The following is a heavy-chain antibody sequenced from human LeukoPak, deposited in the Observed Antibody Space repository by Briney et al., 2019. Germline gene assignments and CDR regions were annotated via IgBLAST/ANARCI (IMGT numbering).Heavy chain of an antibody. Sequence: ASVKVSFKASGYTFTGYYMHWVRQAPGQGLEWMGWINPNSGGTNYAQKFQGRVTMTRDTSISTAYMELSRLRADDTAVYYCARDGDSSSWDTYFDYWGQGTLVTVSS. CDR3: ARDGDSSSWDTYFDY. J-gene: IGHJ4*02. CDR1: GYTFTGYY. V-gene: IGHV1-2*02. D-gene: IGHD6-13*01. CDR2: INPNSGGT.